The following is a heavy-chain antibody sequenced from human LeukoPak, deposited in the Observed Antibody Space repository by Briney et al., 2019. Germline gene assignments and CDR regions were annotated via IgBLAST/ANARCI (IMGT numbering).Heavy chain of an antibody. CDR2: IYYSGST. V-gene: IGHV4-59*01. J-gene: IGHJ3*02. Sequence: SETLSLTCTVSGGSISNYYWSWIRQPPGKGLEWIGYIYYSGSTNYNPSLKSRVTISIDTSKNQFSLKLNSVTAADTAVYYCARGLIRQSAFDIWGQGTMVTVSS. CDR1: GGSISNYY. CDR3: ARGLIRQSAFDI. D-gene: IGHD2-8*01.